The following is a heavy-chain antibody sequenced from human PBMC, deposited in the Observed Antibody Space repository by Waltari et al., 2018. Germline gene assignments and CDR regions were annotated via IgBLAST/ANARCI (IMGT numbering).Heavy chain of an antibody. D-gene: IGHD6-6*01. CDR3: ARGVGGSSSLNFDY. J-gene: IGHJ4*02. Sequence: QVQVVESGGGVVQPGKSLRLSCAAAGFTFSHYALHWVRQAPGKGLDWLAVIWYDGNNKYFADSVKGRFTVSRDNSKDTLDLQMNSLRAEDTAVYYCARGVGGSSSLNFDYWGQGTLVSVSS. CDR1: GFTFSHYA. V-gene: IGHV3-33*01. CDR2: IWYDGNNK.